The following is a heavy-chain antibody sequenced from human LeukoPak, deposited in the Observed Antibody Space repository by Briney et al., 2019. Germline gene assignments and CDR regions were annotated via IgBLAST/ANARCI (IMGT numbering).Heavy chain of an antibody. Sequence: PSETLSLTCAVYGGSFSGYYWSWIRQPPGKGLEWIGEINHSGSTNYNPSLKSRVTISVDTSKNQFSLKLSSVTAADTAVYYCARGRGYSYGYGSWYFDLWGRGTLVTVSS. J-gene: IGHJ2*01. D-gene: IGHD5-18*01. CDR3: ARGRGYSYGYGSWYFDL. CDR2: INHSGST. CDR1: GGSFSGYY. V-gene: IGHV4-34*01.